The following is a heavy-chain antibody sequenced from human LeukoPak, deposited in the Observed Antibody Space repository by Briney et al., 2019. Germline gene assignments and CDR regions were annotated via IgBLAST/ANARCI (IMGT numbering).Heavy chain of an antibody. Sequence: SVKVSCKASGGTFSSYAISWVRQAPGQGLEWMGRIIPIFGTANYAQKFQGRVTITTDESTSTAYMELSSLRSEDTAVYYCARDAPHIYYDSSGYYFDYWGQGTLVTVSS. CDR1: GGTFSSYA. CDR2: IIPIFGTA. V-gene: IGHV1-69*05. J-gene: IGHJ4*02. CDR3: ARDAPHIYYDSSGYYFDY. D-gene: IGHD3-22*01.